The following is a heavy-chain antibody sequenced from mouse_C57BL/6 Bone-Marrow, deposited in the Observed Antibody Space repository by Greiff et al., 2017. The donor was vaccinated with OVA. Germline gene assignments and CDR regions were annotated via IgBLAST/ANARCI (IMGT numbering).Heavy chain of an antibody. V-gene: IGHV5-9-1*02. CDR3: TRLLDAMDY. D-gene: IGHD2-1*01. Sequence: DVMLVESGEGLVKPGGSLKLSCAASGFTFSSYAMSWVRQTPDKRLEWVAYISSGGDYIYYADTVKGRFTISRDNARNTLYLQMSSLKSEDTAMYYCTRLLDAMDYWGQGTSVPVSS. CDR2: ISSGGDYI. J-gene: IGHJ4*01. CDR1: GFTFSSYA.